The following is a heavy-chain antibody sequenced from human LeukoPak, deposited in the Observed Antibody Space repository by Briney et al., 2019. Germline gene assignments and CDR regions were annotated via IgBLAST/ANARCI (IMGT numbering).Heavy chain of an antibody. CDR1: GFTFNRYS. Sequence: GGSLRLSCAASGFTFNRYSMHWVRQAPGKGLEFVSAISTNGRSTYYANSVKGRFTISRDNSKNTLYLQMNSLRAEDTAVYYCARGDGSGSDRLDYWGQGTLVTVSS. D-gene: IGHD3-10*01. CDR2: ISTNGRST. V-gene: IGHV3-64*01. CDR3: ARGDGSGSDRLDY. J-gene: IGHJ4*02.